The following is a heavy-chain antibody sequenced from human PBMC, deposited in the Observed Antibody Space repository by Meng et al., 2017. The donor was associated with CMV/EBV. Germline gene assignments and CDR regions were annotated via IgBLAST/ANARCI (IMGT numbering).Heavy chain of an antibody. CDR1: GFTFSSYG. CDR3: RTVTDDY. J-gene: IGHJ4*02. Sequence: GESLKIFCAASGFTFSSYGMHWVRQAPGKGLEWVAFIRYDGSNKYYADSVKGRFTISRDNSKNTLYLQMNSLRAEDTAVYYCRTVTDDYWGQGTLVTVSS. V-gene: IGHV3-30*02. CDR2: IRYDGSNK. D-gene: IGHD4-17*01.